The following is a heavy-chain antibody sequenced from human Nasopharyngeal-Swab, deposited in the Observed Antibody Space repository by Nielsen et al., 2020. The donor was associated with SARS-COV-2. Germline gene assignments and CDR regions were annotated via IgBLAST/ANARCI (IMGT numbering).Heavy chain of an antibody. CDR2: IYSCGST. CDR3: ARDLLWFGETLDY. J-gene: IGHJ4*02. Sequence: WIRQPPGKGLEWVSVIYSCGSTYYAASVKGRFTISRDNSKNTLYLQMNSLGAEDTAVYYCARDLLWFGETLDYWGQGTLVTVSS. V-gene: IGHV3-66*03. D-gene: IGHD3-10*01.